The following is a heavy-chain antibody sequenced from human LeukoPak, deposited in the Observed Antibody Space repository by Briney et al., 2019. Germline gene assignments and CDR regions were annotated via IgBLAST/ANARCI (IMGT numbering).Heavy chain of an antibody. CDR3: ARQEDSSGYYYYY. J-gene: IGHJ4*02. D-gene: IGHD3-22*01. V-gene: IGHV1-46*01. CDR2: INPSGGYT. CDR1: GYTFSNYY. Sequence: ASVKVSCKASGYTFSNYYMHWVRQAPGQGLEWMGIINPSGGYTTYAQKFLGRVTMTRDTSTSTVSMELSSLRSEDTAVYFCARQEDSSGYYYYYWGQGTLVTVSS.